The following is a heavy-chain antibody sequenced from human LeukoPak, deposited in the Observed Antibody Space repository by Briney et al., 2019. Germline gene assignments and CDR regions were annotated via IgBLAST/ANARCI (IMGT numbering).Heavy chain of an antibody. D-gene: IGHD3-22*01. CDR1: EFTFSSYG. J-gene: IGHJ4*02. CDR2: ISYDGSNK. Sequence: GGSLRLSCAASEFTFSSYGMHWVRQAPGKGLEWVAVISYDGSNKYYADSVKGRFTISRDNSKNTLYLQMNSLRAEDTAVYYCAKTYYYDSSGYNYWGQGTLVTVSS. V-gene: IGHV3-30*18. CDR3: AKTYYYDSSGYNY.